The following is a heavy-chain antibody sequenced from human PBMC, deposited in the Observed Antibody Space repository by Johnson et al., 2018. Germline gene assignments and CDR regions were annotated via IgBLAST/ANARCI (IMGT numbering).Heavy chain of an antibody. CDR3: AKAPAIAVAGTMGFDS. J-gene: IGHJ4*02. Sequence: VQLVQSGGGLVQXGGSLRLSCAASGFTFNTYAMSWVRQAPGKGLECVSGISGSAGSTYYADAVKGRFTISSDNSKNTLSLQMNSLRAEDTAVYYCAKAPAIAVAGTMGFDSWGQGTLVTVSS. V-gene: IGHV3-23*04. CDR1: GFTFNTYA. CDR2: ISGSAGST. D-gene: IGHD6-19*01.